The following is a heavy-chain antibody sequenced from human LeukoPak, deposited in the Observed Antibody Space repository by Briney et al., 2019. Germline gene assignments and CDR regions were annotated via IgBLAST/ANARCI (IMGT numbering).Heavy chain of an antibody. CDR1: GYSFNTYW. V-gene: IGHV5-51*01. Sequence: GESLKISCKGSGYSFNTYWIGWVRQMPGKGLEWMGIIYPGDSDTRYSPSFESQVTISADKSISTAYLQWSSLKASDTAMYYCARVVTMVRGVAIGRDNWFDPWGQGTLVTVSS. CDR3: ARVVTMVRGVAIGRDNWFDP. J-gene: IGHJ5*02. CDR2: IYPGDSDT. D-gene: IGHD3-10*01.